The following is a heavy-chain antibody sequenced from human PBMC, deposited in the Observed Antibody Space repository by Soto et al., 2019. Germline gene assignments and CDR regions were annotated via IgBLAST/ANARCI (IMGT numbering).Heavy chain of an antibody. CDR1: GGSISNYY. CDR2: IYYRGST. CDR3: ARGGYNWNHGTDY. V-gene: IGHV4-59*01. Sequence: QVQLQESGPGLVKPSETLSLTCIVSGGSISNYYWSWIRQPPGKGLEWIGYIYYRGSTNYNPSLKDRVTISAYTSKHHFSLKLSSVTAAATAEYYLARGGYNWNHGTDYWGQGTLVTVSS. D-gene: IGHD1-20*01. J-gene: IGHJ4*02.